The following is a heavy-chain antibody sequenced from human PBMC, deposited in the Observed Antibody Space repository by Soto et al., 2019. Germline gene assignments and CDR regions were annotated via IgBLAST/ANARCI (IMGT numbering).Heavy chain of an antibody. CDR3: ARLPRYGSGTYPEF. CDR1: GGSISGSGGL. D-gene: IGHD3-10*01. CDR2: IYHNGNT. Sequence: QLHLQESGPGLVKPSETLSLTCTVSGGSISGSGGLWGWIRQPPGKGLESIGTIYHNGNTYYDPSLWSRVTMSVDTSKNEFSLNLNSLTAADTAAYYCARLPRYGSGTYPEFWGQGTLVTVSS. J-gene: IGHJ4*02. V-gene: IGHV4-39*01.